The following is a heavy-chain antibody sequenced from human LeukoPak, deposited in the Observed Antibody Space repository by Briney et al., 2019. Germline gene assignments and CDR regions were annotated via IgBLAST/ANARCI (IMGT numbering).Heavy chain of an antibody. D-gene: IGHD3-16*02. V-gene: IGHV1-69*05. Sequence: SSVKVSCKASGGTFSSYAISWVRQAPGQGLEWMGGIIPIFGTANYAQKFQGRATITTDESTSTAYMELSSLRSEDTAVYYCARDYGDYVWGSYRSWGQGTLVTVSS. J-gene: IGHJ4*02. CDR3: ARDYGDYVWGSYRS. CDR1: GGTFSSYA. CDR2: IIPIFGTA.